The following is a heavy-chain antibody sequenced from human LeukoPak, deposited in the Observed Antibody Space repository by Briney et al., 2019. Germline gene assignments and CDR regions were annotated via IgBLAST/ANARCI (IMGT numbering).Heavy chain of an antibody. D-gene: IGHD4-17*01. Sequence: PGGSLRLSCAASGFTFSSYWMHWVRQAPGKGLVWVSRSNSDGSSTNYADSVKGRFTISRDNAKNTPYLQMNSLRAEDTAVYYCARGGEYPFDYWGQGTLVTVSS. CDR2: SNSDGSST. CDR1: GFTFSSYW. J-gene: IGHJ4*02. V-gene: IGHV3-74*01. CDR3: ARGGEYPFDY.